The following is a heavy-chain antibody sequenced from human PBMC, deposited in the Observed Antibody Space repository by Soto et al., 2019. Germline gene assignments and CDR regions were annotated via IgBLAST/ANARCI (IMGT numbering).Heavy chain of an antibody. CDR1: GFTFSSYA. CDR2: ISYDGSNK. CDR3: ARASCSGGSCYRLRYTYFDY. J-gene: IGHJ4*02. V-gene: IGHV3-30-3*01. D-gene: IGHD2-15*01. Sequence: HPGGSLRLSCAASGFTFSSYAMHWVRQAPGKGLEWVAVISYDGSNKYYADSVKGRFTISRDNSKNTLYLQMNSLRAEDTAVYYCARASCSGGSCYRLRYTYFDYWGQGTLVTVSS.